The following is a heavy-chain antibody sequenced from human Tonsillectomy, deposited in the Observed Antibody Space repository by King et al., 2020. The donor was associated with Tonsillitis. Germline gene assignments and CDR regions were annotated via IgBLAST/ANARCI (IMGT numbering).Heavy chain of an antibody. CDR1: GYTFIRYG. CDR3: AREVATVTFDYYYYGMDV. V-gene: IGHV1-18*01. CDR2: ISTYNGDR. D-gene: IGHD4-17*01. Sequence: QLVQSGAEVKKPGASAKVSCKASGYTFIRYGISWVRQAPGQGLEWMGWISTYNGDRKYAEKFKGRVTMTTDPSTSTAYIGLRRLRSDDTAVYYCAREVATVTFDYYYYGMDVWGQGTTVTASS. J-gene: IGHJ6*02.